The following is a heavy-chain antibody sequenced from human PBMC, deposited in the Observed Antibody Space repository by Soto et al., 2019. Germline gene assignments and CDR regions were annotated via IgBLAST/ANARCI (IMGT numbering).Heavy chain of an antibody. J-gene: IGHJ5*02. D-gene: IGHD4-17*01. CDR1: GGSISSYY. CDR3: ARTHFTYGNWFDP. Sequence: QVQLQESGPGLVKPSETLSLTCTVSGGSISSYYWSWIRQPPGKGLEWSGYIYYSGSTNYNPSLKSRVTISVDTSKNQFYLKLSSVTAADTAVYYCARTHFTYGNWFDPWGQGTLVTVSS. V-gene: IGHV4-59*01. CDR2: IYYSGST.